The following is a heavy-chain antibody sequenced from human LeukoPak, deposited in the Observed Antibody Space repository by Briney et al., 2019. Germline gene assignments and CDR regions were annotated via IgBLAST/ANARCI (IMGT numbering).Heavy chain of an antibody. J-gene: IGHJ5*02. D-gene: IGHD6-19*01. CDR1: GFTFSSYA. V-gene: IGHV3-23*01. CDR2: ISGSGGST. Sequence: GGSLRLSCAASGFTFSSYAMSWVRQAPGKGLGWVSAISGSGGSTYYADSVEGRFTISRDNSKNTLYLQMNSLRAEDTAVYYCAKARKQWLVLGWFDPWGQGTLVTVSS. CDR3: AKARKQWLVLGWFDP.